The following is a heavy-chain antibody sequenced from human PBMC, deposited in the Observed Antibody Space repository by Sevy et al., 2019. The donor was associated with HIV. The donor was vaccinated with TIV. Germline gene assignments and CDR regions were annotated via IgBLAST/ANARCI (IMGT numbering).Heavy chain of an antibody. CDR3: AKGFCSGATCPRDYYYYGMDV. CDR2: ISGSSSYT. D-gene: IGHD2-15*01. V-gene: IGHV3-11*05. CDR1: GFTFSDYY. J-gene: IGHJ6*02. Sequence: GGSLRLSCAASGFTFSDYYINWIRQAPGKGLEWVSYISGSSSYTNYADSVKGRFTISRDNAKNSLYLQMNSLRAEDTAVYYCAKGFCSGATCPRDYYYYGMDVWGQGTTVTVSS.